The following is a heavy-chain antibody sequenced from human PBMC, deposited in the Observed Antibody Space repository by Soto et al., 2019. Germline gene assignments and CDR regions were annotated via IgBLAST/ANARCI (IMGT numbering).Heavy chain of an antibody. CDR3: ARVTVAAAGTSGWFDP. CDR2: IYYSGST. J-gene: IGHJ5*02. CDR1: GGSISSGGYY. Sequence: PSETLSLTCTVSGGSISSGGYYWIWIRQHPGKGLEWIGYIYYSGSTYYNPSLKSRVTISVDTSKNQFSLKLSSVTAADTAVYYCARVTVAAAGTSGWFDPWGQGTLVTVSS. D-gene: IGHD6-13*01. V-gene: IGHV4-31*03.